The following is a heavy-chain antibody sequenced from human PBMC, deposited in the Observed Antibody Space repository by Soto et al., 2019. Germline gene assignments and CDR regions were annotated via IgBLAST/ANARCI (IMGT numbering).Heavy chain of an antibody. V-gene: IGHV3-53*01. J-gene: IGHJ3*02. D-gene: IGHD3-10*02. CDR1: GFSVSSNY. CDR2: IYSGGST. CDR3: ARVLDYYVTYAFDX. Sequence: PGGSLRLSCAASGFSVSSNYMSWVRQAPGKGLEWVEVIYSGGSTDYADSVKGRLTISRDNSKKTLHVQMNSLRAEDTAVYYCARVLDYYVTYAFDXWGQGTMVTVS.